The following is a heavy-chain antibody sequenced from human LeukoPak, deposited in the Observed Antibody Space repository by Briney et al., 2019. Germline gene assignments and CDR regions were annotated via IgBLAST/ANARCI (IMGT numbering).Heavy chain of an antibody. D-gene: IGHD6-13*01. CDR3: AKESSAAGSHFDY. CDR1: GFTFSSYG. V-gene: IGHV3-30*02. J-gene: IGHJ4*02. Sequence: GGSLRLSCAASGFTFSSYGTHWVRQAPGKGLEWVAFIRYDGSNKYYADSVKGRFTISRDNSKNTLYLQMNSLRAEDTAVYYCAKESSAAGSHFDYWGQGTLVTVSS. CDR2: IRYDGSNK.